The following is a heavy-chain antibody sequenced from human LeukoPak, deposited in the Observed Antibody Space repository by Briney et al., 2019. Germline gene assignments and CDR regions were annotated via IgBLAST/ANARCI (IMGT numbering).Heavy chain of an antibody. J-gene: IGHJ3*02. D-gene: IGHD2-15*01. Sequence: GGSLRLSCAASGFAFSNYGMSWVRQAPGKGLEWISTITTSGGVTYYADSVKGRFTISRDNSKNILYLQVNSLRDEDTAVYYCAKGDCSGGSCYDDAFDIWGQGTMVTVSS. CDR2: ITTSGGVT. V-gene: IGHV3-23*01. CDR1: GFAFSNYG. CDR3: AKGDCSGGSCYDDAFDI.